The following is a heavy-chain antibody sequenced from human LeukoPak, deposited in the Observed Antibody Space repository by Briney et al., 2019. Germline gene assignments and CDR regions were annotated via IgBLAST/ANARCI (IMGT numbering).Heavy chain of an antibody. V-gene: IGHV4-4*02. D-gene: IGHD5-24*01. Sequence: SETLSLTCVVSGGSISSSNWWSWVRQPPGKGLEWIGEIYHSGSTNYIPSLKTRITISVDKSKNQFSLSLTSVTAADTAVYYCARLYLPATRFDYWGQGTLVTVSS. CDR1: GGSISSSNW. CDR3: ARLYLPATRFDY. J-gene: IGHJ4*02. CDR2: IYHSGST.